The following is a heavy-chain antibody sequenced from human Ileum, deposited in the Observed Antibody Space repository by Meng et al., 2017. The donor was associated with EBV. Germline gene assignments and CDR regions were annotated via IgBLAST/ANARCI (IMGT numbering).Heavy chain of an antibody. J-gene: IGHJ4*02. CDR2: IYHSGDS. Sequence: VQLQDSGPGLVKPSGTLSLTCTCSGDSISSNSWWNWLRQPPGKGLEWIGDIYHSGDSNYNPSLKSRVTISVDRSRNQFSLKLSSVTAADTAVYYCARAHPVVYFFDYWGQGTLVTVSS. CDR1: GDSISSNSW. CDR3: ARAHPVVYFFDY. V-gene: IGHV4-4*02. D-gene: IGHD4-23*01.